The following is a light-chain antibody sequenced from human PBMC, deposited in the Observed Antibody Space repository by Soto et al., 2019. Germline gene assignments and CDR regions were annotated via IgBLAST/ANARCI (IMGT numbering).Light chain of an antibody. V-gene: IGLV1-44*01. J-gene: IGLJ1*01. CDR2: SNN. Sequence: QSVLTQPSATSGTPGQRVTISCSGSSSNIGSNTVNWYQQLPGTAPKLLIYSNNQRPSGVPDRFSGSKSGTSASLAISGLQSEDEADYYCAAWDDSLNGPVFGTGTKVTVL. CDR1: SSNIGSNT. CDR3: AAWDDSLNGPV.